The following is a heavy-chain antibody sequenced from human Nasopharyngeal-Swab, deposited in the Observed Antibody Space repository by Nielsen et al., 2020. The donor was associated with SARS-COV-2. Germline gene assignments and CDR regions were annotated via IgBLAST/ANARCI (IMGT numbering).Heavy chain of an antibody. D-gene: IGHD2-15*01. CDR3: ASTPTEYCSGGSCYPN. CDR1: GGSISSGDYY. Sequence: SETLSLTCTVSGGSISSGDYYWSWIRQPPGKGLEWIGYIYYSGSTYYNPSLKSRVTISVDTSKNQFSLKLSSVTAADTAVYYCASTPTEYCSGGSCYPNWGQGTLVTVSS. CDR2: IYYSGST. V-gene: IGHV4-30-4*01. J-gene: IGHJ4*02.